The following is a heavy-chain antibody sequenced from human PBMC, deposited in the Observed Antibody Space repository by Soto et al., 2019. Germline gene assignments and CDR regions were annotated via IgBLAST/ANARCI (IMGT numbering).Heavy chain of an antibody. CDR3: AKDSLPLTYQLPGDFDY. Sequence: AGGSLRLSCAASGFTFSSYGMHWVRQAPGKGLEWVAVISYDGSNKYYADSVKGRFTISRDNSKNTLYLQMNSLRAEDTAVYYCAKDSLPLTYQLPGDFDYWGQGTLVTVSS. V-gene: IGHV3-30*18. D-gene: IGHD2-2*01. CDR1: GFTFSSYG. J-gene: IGHJ4*02. CDR2: ISYDGSNK.